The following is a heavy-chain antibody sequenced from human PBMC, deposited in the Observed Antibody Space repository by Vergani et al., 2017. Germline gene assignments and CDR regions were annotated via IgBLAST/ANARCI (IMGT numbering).Heavy chain of an antibody. Sequence: EVEVVESGGGLVQPGGSLRLSCAASGFRFSNYWMHWLRQAPGKGLEWVSTLSASDRRTHYADSVKGRFTISRDNSKNTLFLHMNSLRPEDTAVYYCARRRYRDVDYWGQGTLVTVSS. V-gene: IGHV3-23*04. D-gene: IGHD3-9*01. J-gene: IGHJ4*02. CDR1: GFRFSNYW. CDR3: ARRRYRDVDY. CDR2: LSASDRRT.